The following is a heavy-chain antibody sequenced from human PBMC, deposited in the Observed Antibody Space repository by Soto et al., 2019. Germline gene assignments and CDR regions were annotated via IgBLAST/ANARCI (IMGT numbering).Heavy chain of an antibody. CDR3: AHTPHKVGSTYASDFYYFDS. D-gene: IGHD5-18*01. Sequence: QITLKESGPTVVKPTQTLTLTCTFSGFSLSTSGGGVGWIRQPPGKALEWLALIYWNGDKRYSPSLKSRITITKDTSKNQVVLTMTNMYPVDTATYYCAHTPHKVGSTYASDFYYFDSWGQGTLVTVSS. CDR2: IYWNGDK. J-gene: IGHJ4*02. CDR1: GFSLSTSGGG. V-gene: IGHV2-5*01.